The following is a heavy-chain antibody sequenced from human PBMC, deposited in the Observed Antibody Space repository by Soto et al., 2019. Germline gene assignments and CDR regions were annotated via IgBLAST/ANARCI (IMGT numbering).Heavy chain of an antibody. D-gene: IGHD3-3*01. CDR1: GGSISSGGYC. V-gene: IGHV4-31*03. CDR2: IFDSGST. CDR3: ARGAVVLPDFWSGYYSFDS. J-gene: IGHJ4*02. Sequence: SETLSLTCSVSGGSISSGGYCWSWIRQLPGKGLEWIGNIFDSGSTHYNPSLKSRIIISVDTSKSQFSLRLSSVTAADTAVYYCARGAVVLPDFWSGYYSFDSWGQGTLVTVS.